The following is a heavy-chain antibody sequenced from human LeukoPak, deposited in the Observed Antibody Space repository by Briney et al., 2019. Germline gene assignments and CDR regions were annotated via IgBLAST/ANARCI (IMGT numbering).Heavy chain of an antibody. CDR2: ISGSGGST. J-gene: IGHJ4*02. CDR3: ANLPYVWGSYRH. CDR1: GFTFSSYA. V-gene: IGHV3-23*01. D-gene: IGHD3-16*02. Sequence: GGSLRLSCAASGFTFSSYAMSWVRQAPGKGLEWVSAISGSGGSTYYADSVKGWFTISRDNSKDTLYLQMNSLRAEDTAVYYCANLPYVWGSYRHWGQGTLVTVSS.